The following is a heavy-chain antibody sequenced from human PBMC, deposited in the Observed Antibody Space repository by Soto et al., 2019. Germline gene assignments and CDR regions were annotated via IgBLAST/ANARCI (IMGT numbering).Heavy chain of an antibody. CDR3: ASEYGSGFPLY. J-gene: IGHJ4*02. D-gene: IGHD3-10*01. Sequence: ASVKVSCKASGGTFSRNTISWVRQAPGQGLEWMGGIIPIFGTANYAQKFQGRVTITADESTSTAYMELSRLRSEDTAVYYCASEYGSGFPLYWGQGTLVTVSS. V-gene: IGHV1-69*13. CDR2: IIPIFGTA. CDR1: GGTFSRNT.